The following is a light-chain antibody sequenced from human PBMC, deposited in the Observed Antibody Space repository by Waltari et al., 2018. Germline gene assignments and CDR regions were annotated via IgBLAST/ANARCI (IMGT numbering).Light chain of an antibody. CDR3: YSTSDNTQM. V-gene: IGLV3-27*01. CDR2: RDT. J-gene: IGLJ3*02. Sequence: SSELTQPSSVSVSPGQTATITCSGDVLAKKYARWFQQKSGQTPALVICRDTARASGIPERFSASSSGTTVTLTISGAQVDDEADYYCYSTSDNTQMFGGGTKLTVL. CDR1: VLAKKY.